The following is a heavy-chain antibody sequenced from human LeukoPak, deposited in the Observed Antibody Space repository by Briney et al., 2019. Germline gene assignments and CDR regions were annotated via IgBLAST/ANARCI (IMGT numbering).Heavy chain of an antibody. V-gene: IGHV1-8*01. CDR2: MNPNSGNT. Sequence: ASVKVSCKASGYTFTSYDINWVRQATGQGLEWMGWMNPNSGNTGYAQKFQGRVTITRNTSISTAYMELSSLRSEDTAVYYCTRTINGYDYSFDYWGQGTLVTVSS. D-gene: IGHD5-12*01. CDR1: GYTFTSYD. J-gene: IGHJ4*02. CDR3: TRTINGYDYSFDY.